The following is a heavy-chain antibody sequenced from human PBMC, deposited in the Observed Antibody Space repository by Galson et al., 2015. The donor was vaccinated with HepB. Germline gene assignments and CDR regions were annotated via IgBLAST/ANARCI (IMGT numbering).Heavy chain of an antibody. J-gene: IGHJ4*02. CDR3: AKSTVSGLLIKPVFYFDF. D-gene: IGHD3/OR15-3a*01. CDR1: GFTSSAFA. V-gene: IGHV3-23*01. Sequence: SLRLSCAASGFTSSAFAMSWVRQAPGKGLEWVSVISGSDGGTYYADSVQGRFTISRDNSKNTLYLQMRSLRAEDTAVYYCAKSTVSGLLIKPVFYFDFWGQGTLVSVSS. CDR2: ISGSDGGT.